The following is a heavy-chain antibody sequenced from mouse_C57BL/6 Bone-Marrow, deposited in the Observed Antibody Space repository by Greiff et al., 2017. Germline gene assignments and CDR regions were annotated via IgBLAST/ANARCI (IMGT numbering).Heavy chain of an antibody. CDR2: INPNNGGT. J-gene: IGHJ3*01. CDR1: GYTFTDYN. D-gene: IGHD2-4*01. V-gene: IGHV1-18*01. CDR3: ARANVDYDEGCAY. Sequence: VQMKQSGPELVKPGASVKIPCKASGYTFTDYNMDWVKQSHGKSLEWIGDINPNNGGTIYNQKFKGKATLTVDKSSSTAYMELRSLTSEDTAVYYCARANVDYDEGCAYWGQGTLVTVSA.